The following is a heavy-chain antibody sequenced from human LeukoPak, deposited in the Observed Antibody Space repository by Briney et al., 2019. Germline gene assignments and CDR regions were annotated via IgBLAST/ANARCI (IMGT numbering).Heavy chain of an antibody. CDR3: ARESGYAVGDF. D-gene: IGHD5-12*01. Sequence: GGSLRLSCAASGFTVSSNEMSWVRQAPGKGLEWASVIYNDGRTYYADSVKGRFIISKDISKNTLYLQMNNLRADDTAVYYCARESGYAVGDFWGRGTLVTVSS. J-gene: IGHJ4*02. V-gene: IGHV3-53*01. CDR1: GFTVSSNE. CDR2: IYNDGRT.